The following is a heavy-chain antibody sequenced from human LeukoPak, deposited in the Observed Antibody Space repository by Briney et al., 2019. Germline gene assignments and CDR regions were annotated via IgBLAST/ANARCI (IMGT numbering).Heavy chain of an antibody. CDR2: ISYDGSNK. CDR3: AKGRHMVATITDYFDY. J-gene: IGHJ4*02. Sequence: GGSLRLSCAASGFTFSSYGMHWVRQAPGKGLEWVAVISYDGSNKYYADSVKGRFTISRDNSKNTLYLQMNSLRAEDTAVYYCAKGRHMVATITDYFDYWGQGTLVTVSS. D-gene: IGHD5-12*01. V-gene: IGHV3-30*18. CDR1: GFTFSSYG.